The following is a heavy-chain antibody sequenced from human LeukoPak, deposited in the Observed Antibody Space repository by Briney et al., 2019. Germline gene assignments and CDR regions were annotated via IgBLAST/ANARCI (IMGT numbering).Heavy chain of an antibody. J-gene: IGHJ5*02. Sequence: SETLSLTCTVSGASITSYYWTWIRQPPGKGLEWVGYMYFGERTNYNPSLKSRATISIDTSKKQFSLKLKSVTAADTAVYYCARIPGDRPDAWGQGTLVTVS. CDR2: MYFGERT. CDR3: ARIPGDRPDA. D-gene: IGHD7-27*01. V-gene: IGHV4-59*01. CDR1: GASITSYY.